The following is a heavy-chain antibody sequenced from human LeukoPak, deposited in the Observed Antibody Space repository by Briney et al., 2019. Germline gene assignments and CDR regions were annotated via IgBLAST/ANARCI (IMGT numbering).Heavy chain of an antibody. CDR1: GFIFSSYA. CDR3: AMDPYHTN. D-gene: IGHD3-3*01. Sequence: GGSLRLSCAASGFIFSSYAMSWVRQAPGKGLEWVSGIGGIGDTTDYADSVKGRFTISRDNSKNMLYLQMNCLRAEDTAVYFCAMDPYHTNWGQGTTVTVAS. CDR2: IGGIGDTT. V-gene: IGHV3-23*01. J-gene: IGHJ6*02.